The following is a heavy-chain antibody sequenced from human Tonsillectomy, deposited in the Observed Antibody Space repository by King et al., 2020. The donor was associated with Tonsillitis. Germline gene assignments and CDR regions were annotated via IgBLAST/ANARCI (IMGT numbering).Heavy chain of an antibody. D-gene: IGHD3-16*01. V-gene: IGHV1-2*02. Sequence: QLVQSGAEVKKPGASVKVSCKASGYTFTGYYMHWVRQAPGQGLEWMGWINPNSGGTNYAQKFQGRVTMTRDTSISTAYMELSRLRSDDTAVYYCQGDAGGGSGPWFDYWGQGTLVTVSS. CDR2: INPNSGGT. CDR3: QGDAGGGSGPWFDY. J-gene: IGHJ4*02. CDR1: GYTFTGYY.